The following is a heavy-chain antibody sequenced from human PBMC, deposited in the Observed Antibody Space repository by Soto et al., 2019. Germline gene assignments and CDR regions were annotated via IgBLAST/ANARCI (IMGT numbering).Heavy chain of an antibody. CDR3: AREGREQQLPRHFDY. Sequence: GASVKVSCKASGGTFSTYAISWVRQAPGQGLEWMGGIIPIYGTANYAQKFQGRVTMTRDTSTSTVYMQLSSLRSEDTAVYYCAREGREQQLPRHFDYWGQGTLVTVSS. J-gene: IGHJ4*02. V-gene: IGHV1-69*05. CDR2: IIPIYGTA. D-gene: IGHD6-13*01. CDR1: GGTFSTYA.